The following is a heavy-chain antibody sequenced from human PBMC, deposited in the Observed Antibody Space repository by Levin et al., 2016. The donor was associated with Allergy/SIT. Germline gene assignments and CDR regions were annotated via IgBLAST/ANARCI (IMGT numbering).Heavy chain of an antibody. J-gene: IGHJ2*01. D-gene: IGHD2-15*01. CDR3: ARVGGSYWYFDL. CDR1: GGSISSYY. Sequence: SETLSLTCTVSGGSISSYYWSWIRQPPGKGLEWIGYVYDSGSTNYNPSLKSRVTISVDTSKNQFSLKLSSVTAADTAVYYCARVGGSYWYFDLWGRGTLVTVSS. V-gene: IGHV4-59*01. CDR2: VYDSGST.